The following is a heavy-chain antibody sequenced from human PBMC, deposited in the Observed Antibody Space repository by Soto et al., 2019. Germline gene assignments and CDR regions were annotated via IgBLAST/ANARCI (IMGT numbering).Heavy chain of an antibody. V-gene: IGHV3-21*01. D-gene: IGHD3-22*01. CDR2: ISSSSSYI. J-gene: IGHJ4*02. CDR3: ARALGVYDSSGYYDHY. CDR1: GFTFSSYS. Sequence: GGSLRLSCAASGFTFSSYSMNWVRQAPGKGLEWVSSISSSSSYIYYADSVKGRFTISRDNAKNSLYLQMNSLRAEDTAVYYCARALGVYDSSGYYDHYCRQGTLLTVSS.